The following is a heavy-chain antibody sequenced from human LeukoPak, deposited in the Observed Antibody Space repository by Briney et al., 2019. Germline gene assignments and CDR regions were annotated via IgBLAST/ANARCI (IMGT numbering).Heavy chain of an antibody. D-gene: IGHD6-13*01. Sequence: PSEPLSLTCTVSGGSISSYYWSWIRQPPGKGLEWIGYIYYSGSTNYNPSLKSRVTISVDTSKNQFSLKLSSVTAADTAVYYCARISYSSSWTFDYYYYYMDVWGKGTTVTVSS. V-gene: IGHV4-59*01. CDR2: IYYSGST. CDR3: ARISYSSSWTFDYYYYYMDV. CDR1: GGSISSYY. J-gene: IGHJ6*03.